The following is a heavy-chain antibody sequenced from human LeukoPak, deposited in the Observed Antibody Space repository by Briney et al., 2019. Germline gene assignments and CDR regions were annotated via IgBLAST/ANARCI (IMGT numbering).Heavy chain of an antibody. V-gene: IGHV3-48*01. D-gene: IGHD2-15*01. Sequence: GGSLRLSCAASGFTFSSYAMSWVRQAPGNGLEWVSSISSSTATIHYADSVKGRFTISRDNAKNSLYLQMNSLRGEDTAMYYCARDAAFSAFNMWGQGTMVTVSS. J-gene: IGHJ3*02. CDR3: ARDAAFSAFNM. CDR1: GFTFSSYA. CDR2: ISSSTATI.